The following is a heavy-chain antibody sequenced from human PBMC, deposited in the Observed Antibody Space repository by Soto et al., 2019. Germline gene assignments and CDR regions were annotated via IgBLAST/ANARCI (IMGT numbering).Heavy chain of an antibody. CDR2: IWSASTI. CDR3: VRDYSFGFDY. CDR1: GFTFSSYS. J-gene: IGHJ4*02. D-gene: IGHD6-13*01. V-gene: IGHV3-48*02. Sequence: EVQLVESGGGLAQPGGSLRLSCAASGFTFSSYSVNWVRQAPGKGLEWVSNIWSASTINYADSVKGRLTVSRDNAKNSMSLQMNGLRDEDTAVYYCVRDYSFGFDYWGQGILVTVSS.